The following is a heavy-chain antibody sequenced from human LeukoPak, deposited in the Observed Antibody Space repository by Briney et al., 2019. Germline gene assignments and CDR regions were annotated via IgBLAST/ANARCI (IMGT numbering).Heavy chain of an antibody. CDR2: ISSGGNT. Sequence: GGSLRLSCAASGFTVSRNYMSWVRHAPGKGLEWVSVISSGGNTYYTDSVKGRFTISRDNSKNTLYLQMSSLRVEDTAVYYCTRGGPSGSGTVSIDSWGQGTLVTVSS. CDR3: TRGGPSGSGTVSIDS. D-gene: IGHD3-10*01. V-gene: IGHV3-53*01. J-gene: IGHJ4*02. CDR1: GFTVSRNY.